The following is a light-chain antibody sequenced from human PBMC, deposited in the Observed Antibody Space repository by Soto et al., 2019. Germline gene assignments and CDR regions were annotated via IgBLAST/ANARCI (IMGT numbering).Light chain of an antibody. CDR3: QQGSSNPWT. CDR1: QSITSY. Sequence: DIQMTQSPSSLSASVGDRVTITCRASQSITSYLNWYQQKPGKAPKLLIYAASSLQSGVPSRFSGSGSGTDFTLTNSSLQPEDFATYYCQQGSSNPWTFGQGTKVDIK. V-gene: IGKV1-39*01. J-gene: IGKJ1*01. CDR2: AAS.